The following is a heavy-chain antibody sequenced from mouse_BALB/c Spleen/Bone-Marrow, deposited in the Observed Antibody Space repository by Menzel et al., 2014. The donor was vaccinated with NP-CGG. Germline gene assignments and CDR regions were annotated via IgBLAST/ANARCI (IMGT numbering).Heavy chain of an antibody. CDR1: GFTFSSFG. CDR2: ISSGSSTI. V-gene: IGHV5-17*02. J-gene: IGHJ1*01. D-gene: IGHD1-1*01. Sequence: EVQVVESGGGLVQPGGSRKLSCAASGFTFSSFGMHWVRQAPEKGLEWVAYISSGSSTIYYADTVKGRFTISRDNPKNTLFLQMTSLRSEDTAMYCCARRGSNHWYFDVWGAGTTVTVSS. CDR3: ARRGSNHWYFDV.